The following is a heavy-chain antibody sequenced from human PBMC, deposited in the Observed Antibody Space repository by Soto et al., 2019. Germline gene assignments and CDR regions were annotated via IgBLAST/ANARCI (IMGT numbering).Heavy chain of an antibody. D-gene: IGHD6-19*01. CDR3: ASRPAVAGSPFDY. CDR1: GGSISSYY. V-gene: IGHV4-59*01. J-gene: IGHJ4*02. CDR2: IYYSGST. Sequence: PSETLSLTCTVSGGSISSYYWSWIRQPPGKGLEWIGYIYYSGSTNYNPFLKSRVTISVDTSKNQFSLKLSSVTAADTAVYYCASRPAVAGSPFDYWGQGTLVTVSS.